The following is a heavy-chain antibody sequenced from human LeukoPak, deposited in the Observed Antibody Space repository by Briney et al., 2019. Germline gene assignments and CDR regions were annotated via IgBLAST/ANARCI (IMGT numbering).Heavy chain of an antibody. V-gene: IGHV4-34*01. CDR1: GGSFSGYY. D-gene: IGHD3-3*01. CDR3: ARGYDFWTRWFDP. J-gene: IGHJ5*02. CDR2: INHSGST. Sequence: SETLSLTCAVYGGSFSGYYWSWIRQPPGKGLEWIGEINHSGSTNYNPSLKSRVTISVDTSKNQFSLKLSSVTAADTAVYYCARGYDFWTRWFDPWGQGTLVTVSS.